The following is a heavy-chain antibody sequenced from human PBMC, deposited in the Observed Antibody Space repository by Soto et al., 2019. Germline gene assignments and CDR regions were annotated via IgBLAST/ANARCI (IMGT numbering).Heavy chain of an antibody. CDR2: ISGSGGST. Sequence: GGSLRLSCAASGFTFSSYAMSWVRQAPGRGLEWVSAISGSGGSTYYADSVKGRFTISRGNSKNTLYLQMNSLRAEDTAVYYCAKPLLWFGEPGLYYFDYWGQGTLVTVSS. J-gene: IGHJ4*02. V-gene: IGHV3-23*01. CDR1: GFTFSSYA. D-gene: IGHD3-10*01. CDR3: AKPLLWFGEPGLYYFDY.